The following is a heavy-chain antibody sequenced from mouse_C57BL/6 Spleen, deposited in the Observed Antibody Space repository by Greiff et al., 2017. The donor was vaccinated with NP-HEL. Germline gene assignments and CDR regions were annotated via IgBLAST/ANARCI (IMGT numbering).Heavy chain of an antibody. Sequence: VQLQQPGAELVKPGASVKMSCKASGYTFTSYWITWVKQRPGQGLEWIGDIYPGSGSTNYNEKFKSKATLTVDTSSSTAYMQLSILTSEDSAVYYCARRGLFITTVVAYFYYAMDYWGQGTSVTVSS. CDR1: GYTFTSYW. CDR3: ARRGLFITTVVAYFYYAMDY. D-gene: IGHD1-1*01. CDR2: IYPGSGST. J-gene: IGHJ4*01. V-gene: IGHV1-55*01.